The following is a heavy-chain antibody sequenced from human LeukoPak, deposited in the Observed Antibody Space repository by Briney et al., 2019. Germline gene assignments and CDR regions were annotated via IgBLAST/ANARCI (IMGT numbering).Heavy chain of an antibody. Sequence: ASVKVSCKATSHISWVRQAPGQGPEWMGWIGSYEGDTYYAQKFQGRVTVTTDTSTNTAYMELRSLRADDTAVYYCARDFWNFYDSSGYYRDFDSWGQGTLVTASS. CDR2: IGSYEGDT. V-gene: IGHV1-18*01. J-gene: IGHJ5*01. D-gene: IGHD3-22*01. CDR3: ARDFWNFYDSSGYYRDFDS. CDR1: TSH.